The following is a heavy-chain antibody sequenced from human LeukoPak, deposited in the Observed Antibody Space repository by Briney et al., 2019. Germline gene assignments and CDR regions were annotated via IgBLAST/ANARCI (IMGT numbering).Heavy chain of an antibody. CDR3: AKAVGGNFDY. V-gene: IGHV3-23*01. Sequence: GGSLRLSCAASGFTFSSYAMSWVRQAPGKGLEGVSTISGSGGSTYYADSVKGRFTISRDDFKNTLYLQVNSLRAEDTAVYYCAKAVGGNFDYWGRGTLVTVSS. CDR2: ISGSGGST. J-gene: IGHJ4*02. D-gene: IGHD2-15*01. CDR1: GFTFSSYA.